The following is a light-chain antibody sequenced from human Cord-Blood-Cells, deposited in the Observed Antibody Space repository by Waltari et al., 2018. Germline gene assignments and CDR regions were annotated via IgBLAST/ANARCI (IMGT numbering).Light chain of an antibody. CDR1: QSISSY. V-gene: IGKV1-39*01. J-gene: IGKJ4*01. CDR2: AAS. CDR3: QQSYSTP. Sequence: DIQMTQSPSSLSASVGYIVTITCRASQSISSYLNWYQQKPGKAPKLPIYAASSLQSGVPSRFSGSGSGTDFTLTISSLQPEDFATYYCQQSYSTPFGGGTKVEIK.